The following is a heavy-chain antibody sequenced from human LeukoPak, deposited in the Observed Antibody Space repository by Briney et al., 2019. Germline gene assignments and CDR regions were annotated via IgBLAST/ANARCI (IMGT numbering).Heavy chain of an antibody. CDR2: FSSDGSST. J-gene: IGHJ4*02. D-gene: IGHD3-10*01. CDR1: GFTFSISA. CDR3: VKTLTYYGSERRLLDS. V-gene: IGHV3-64D*06. Sequence: GGSLRLSCSASGFTFSISAMYWVRQAPGKGLEYVSAFSSDGSSTFYADSAKGRFTISRHNSKNMLYLQMSSLRADDTAVYYCVKTLTYYGSERRLLDSWGPGTLVTVSS.